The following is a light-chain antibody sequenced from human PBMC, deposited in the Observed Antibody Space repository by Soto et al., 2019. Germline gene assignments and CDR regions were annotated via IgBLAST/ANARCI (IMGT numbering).Light chain of an antibody. V-gene: IGLV2-8*01. CDR2: EVS. CDR1: SSDVGGYNY. CDR3: SSYAGSNLGV. J-gene: IGLJ3*02. Sequence: QSALTQPPSASGSPGQSVTISCTGTSSDVGGYNYVSWYQQHPGKAPKLMIYEVSKRPSGVPDRFSGSKSGNTASLTVSGLQAEDEADYYCSSYAGSNLGVFGGGTKLPVL.